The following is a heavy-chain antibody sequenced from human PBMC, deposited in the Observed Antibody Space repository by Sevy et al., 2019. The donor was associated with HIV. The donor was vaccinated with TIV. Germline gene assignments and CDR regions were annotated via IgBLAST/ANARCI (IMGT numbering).Heavy chain of an antibody. CDR2: IYPGDSDT. V-gene: IGHV5-51*01. CDR1: GYSFSDYW. Sequence: ASVKVSCKGSGYSFSDYWVGWVRQMPGKGLEWMGIIYPGDSDTTYSPAFQGQVTISADKSISTAYLQWSSLKGSDTAIYYCARGARGTLPSYYYYTMDVWGQGTTVTVSS. J-gene: IGHJ6*02. D-gene: IGHD1-1*01. CDR3: ARGARGTLPSYYYYTMDV.